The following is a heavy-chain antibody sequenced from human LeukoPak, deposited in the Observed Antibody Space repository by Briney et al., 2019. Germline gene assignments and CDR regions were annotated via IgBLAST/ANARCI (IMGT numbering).Heavy chain of an antibody. CDR1: GYTFTGYY. CDR3: ARDGSFNYYYYYYMDV. J-gene: IGHJ6*03. D-gene: IGHD6-19*01. V-gene: IGHV1-2*02. CDR2: INPNSGGT. Sequence: ASVKASCKASGYTFTGYYMHWVRQAPGQGLEWMGWINPNSGGTNYAQKFQGRVTMTRDTSISTAYMELSRLRSDDTAVYYCARDGSFNYYYYYYMDVWGKGTTVTVSS.